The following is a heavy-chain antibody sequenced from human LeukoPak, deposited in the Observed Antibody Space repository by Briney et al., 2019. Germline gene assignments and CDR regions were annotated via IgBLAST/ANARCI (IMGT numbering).Heavy chain of an antibody. CDR2: MNPNSGNT. CDR1: GYTFTSFD. J-gene: IGHJ5*02. D-gene: IGHD6-19*01. CDR3: ALLFRGRIAVAGNH. V-gene: IGHV1-8*01. Sequence: ASVKVSCEASGYTFTSFDINWVRQASGQGLEWMGGMNPNSGNTDYAQKFQGRDTMTRNTSKSTAYMELSSLRSEDTAVYYCALLFRGRIAVAGNHWGQGTLVTVSS.